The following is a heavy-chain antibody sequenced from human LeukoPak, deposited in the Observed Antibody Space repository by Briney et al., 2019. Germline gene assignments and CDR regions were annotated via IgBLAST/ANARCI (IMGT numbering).Heavy chain of an antibody. CDR3: ARDPPRGAISNYYYYGMDV. V-gene: IGHV1-18*01. CDR2: ISAYNGNT. J-gene: IGHJ6*02. CDR1: GYTFTSYG. D-gene: IGHD2-2*02. Sequence: GASVKVSCKASGYTFTSYGISWVRQAPGQGLEWMGWISAYNGNTNYAQKLQGRVTMTTDTSTSTAYMELRSLRFDDTAVYYCARDPPRGAISNYYYYGMDVWGQGTTVTVSS.